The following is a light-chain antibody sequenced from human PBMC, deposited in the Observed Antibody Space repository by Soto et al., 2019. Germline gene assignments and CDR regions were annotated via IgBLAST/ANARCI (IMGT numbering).Light chain of an antibody. CDR2: DVS. CDR3: SSYTSSSTRV. Sequence: QSVLTQPASVSGSPGQSITISCTGTSSDVGDDNYVSWYQQHPGKAPKLVIFDVSDRPSGVSNRFSGSKSGNTASLTISGLQAEDEADYYCSSYTSSSTRVFGTGTKVTVL. J-gene: IGLJ1*01. CDR1: SSDVGDDNY. V-gene: IGLV2-14*01.